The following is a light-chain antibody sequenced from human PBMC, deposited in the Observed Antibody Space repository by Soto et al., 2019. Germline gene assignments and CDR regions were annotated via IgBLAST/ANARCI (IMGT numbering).Light chain of an antibody. CDR2: GNS. CDR3: RSYASSRRRV. J-gene: IGLJ1*01. Sequence: QSVLTQPPSVSGAPGQRVTISCTGSSSNIGAGYDVHWYQQLPGTAPKLLIYGNSNRPSGVPDRFSGSKSGTSASLAITGLQAEDEADYYCRSYASSRRRVFGPGTKLTVL. V-gene: IGLV1-40*01. CDR1: SSNIGAGYD.